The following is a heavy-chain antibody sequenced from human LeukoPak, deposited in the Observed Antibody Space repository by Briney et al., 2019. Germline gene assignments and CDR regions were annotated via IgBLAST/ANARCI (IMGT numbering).Heavy chain of an antibody. CDR1: GDSISSSNYY. J-gene: IGHJ4*02. Sequence: PSETLSLTCTVSGDSISSSNYYWGWIRQPPGKGLEWIGTIYYSGSTYYNPSLKSRVTISVDTSKNQFSPKLSSVTAADTAVYYCARQGDYCSTTSCYDYWGQGILVTVSS. V-gene: IGHV4-39*01. CDR3: ARQGDYCSTTSCYDY. D-gene: IGHD2-2*01. CDR2: IYYSGST.